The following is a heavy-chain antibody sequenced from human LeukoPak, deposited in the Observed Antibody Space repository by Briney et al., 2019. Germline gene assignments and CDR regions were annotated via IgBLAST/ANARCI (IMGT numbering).Heavy chain of an antibody. J-gene: IGHJ6*03. D-gene: IGHD1-26*01. V-gene: IGHV3-9*01. Sequence: GRSLRLSCAASGFTFDDYAMHWVRQAPGKGLEWVPGISWNSGSIGYADSVKGRFTISRDNSKKTLYLQLNSLRAEDTAVYYCAKSQRGYYPRRTYYYYMDVWGKGTTVTVSS. CDR3: AKSQRGYYPRRTYYYYMDV. CDR1: GFTFDDYA. CDR2: ISWNSGSI.